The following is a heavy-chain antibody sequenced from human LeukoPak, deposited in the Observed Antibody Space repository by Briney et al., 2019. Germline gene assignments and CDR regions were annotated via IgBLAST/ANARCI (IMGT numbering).Heavy chain of an antibody. D-gene: IGHD4-17*01. V-gene: IGHV3-23*01. CDR3: AIDGDYGDFDY. CDR1: GFTFSIYA. J-gene: IGHJ4*02. Sequence: PGGSLRLSCAASGFTFSIYAMSWVRQTPGKGLEWVSAISGNGGSTFYADSVKCRFSISRDNSKNTLYLQMNRLRGEDTAVYYCAIDGDYGDFDYWGQGTLVTVSS. CDR2: ISGNGGST.